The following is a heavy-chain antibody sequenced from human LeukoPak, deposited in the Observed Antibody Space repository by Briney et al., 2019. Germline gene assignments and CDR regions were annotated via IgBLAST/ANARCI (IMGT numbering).Heavy chain of an antibody. J-gene: IGHJ4*02. Sequence: PGGSLRLSCAASGFTFNSYWMHWVRQAPGKGLVWVSRINSDGSSTSYADSVKGRFTISRDNAKNTLYLQMNSLRAEDTAVYYCAXSVAVVTATFGYWGQGTLVTVSS. CDR1: GFTFNSYW. CDR3: AXSVAVVTATFGY. V-gene: IGHV3-74*01. CDR2: INSDGSST. D-gene: IGHD2-15*01.